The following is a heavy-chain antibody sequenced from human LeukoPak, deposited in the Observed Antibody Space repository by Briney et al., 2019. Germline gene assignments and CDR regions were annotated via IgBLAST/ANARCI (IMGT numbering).Heavy chain of an antibody. D-gene: IGHD1-26*01. J-gene: IGHJ4*02. Sequence: SETLSLTCAVYGGSFSGYYWSWIRQPPGKGLEWIGEINHSGSTNYNPSLKSRVTISVDTSKNQFSLKLSSVTAADTDVYYCARGTVGATHLDYWGQGTLVTVSS. CDR2: INHSGST. CDR3: ARGTVGATHLDY. CDR1: GGSFSGYY. V-gene: IGHV4-34*01.